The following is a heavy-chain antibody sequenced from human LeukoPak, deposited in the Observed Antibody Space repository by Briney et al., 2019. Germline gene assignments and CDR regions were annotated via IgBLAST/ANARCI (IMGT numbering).Heavy chain of an antibody. CDR2: IRYDGSNK. CDR3: AKGDPGDDYGFDY. V-gene: IGHV3-30*02. Sequence: GGSLRLSCAASGFTFSSYGMHWVRQAPGKGLEWVAFIRYDGSNKYYADSVKGRFTISRDNSKNTLYLQMNSLRAEDTAVYYCAKGDPGDDYGFDYWGQGTLVTASS. D-gene: IGHD4-17*01. J-gene: IGHJ4*02. CDR1: GFTFSSYG.